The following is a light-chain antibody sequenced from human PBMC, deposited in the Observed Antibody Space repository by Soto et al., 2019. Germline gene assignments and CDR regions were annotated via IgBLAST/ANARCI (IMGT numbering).Light chain of an antibody. Sequence: VSGRGVATLACRASQSVSTNLAWYQQKPGQAPRLLIYGASTRATGIPARFSGSGSGTAYTLALRSRQSCCFALSICQHHCTSPGTFGQGTKVDIK. V-gene: IGKV3-15*01. CDR3: QHHCTSPGT. CDR2: GAS. J-gene: IGKJ1*01. CDR1: QSVSTN.